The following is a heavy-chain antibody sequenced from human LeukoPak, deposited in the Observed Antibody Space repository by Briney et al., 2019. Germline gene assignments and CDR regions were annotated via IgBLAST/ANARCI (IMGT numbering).Heavy chain of an antibody. CDR3: ARDTMGATDH. CDR1: GFTFSSYW. D-gene: IGHD1-26*01. Sequence: GGSLRLSCAASGFTFSSYWMHWVRQAPGKGLVWVSRFNTDGSSTSYADSVKGRFTISRDNAKNTLYLQMNSLRAEDTAVYFCARDTMGATDHWGQGTLVTVSS. J-gene: IGHJ5*02. V-gene: IGHV3-74*01. CDR2: FNTDGSST.